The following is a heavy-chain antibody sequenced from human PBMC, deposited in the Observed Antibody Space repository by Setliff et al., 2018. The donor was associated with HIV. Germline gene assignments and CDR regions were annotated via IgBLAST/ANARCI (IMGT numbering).Heavy chain of an antibody. CDR3: ARDQGFWSGFTYNYYMDV. D-gene: IGHD3-3*01. J-gene: IGHJ6*03. V-gene: IGHV1-18*01. CDR1: GYSFRNYD. CDR2: ISASKGNT. Sequence: ASVKVSCKASGYSFRNYDLNWVRQAPGQGLEWMGRISASKGNTKYTQDFQGRVTMTTDTSTSTVYMELRSLRSDDTAVYYCARDQGFWSGFTYNYYMDVWGKGTTVTVSS.